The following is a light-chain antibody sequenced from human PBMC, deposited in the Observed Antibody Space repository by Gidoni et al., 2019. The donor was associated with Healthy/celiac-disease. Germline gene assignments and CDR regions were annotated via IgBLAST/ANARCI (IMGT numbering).Light chain of an antibody. Sequence: SYELTQPPSVSVSPGQTASITCSGDKLGDKYACWYQQKQDKSPVLVIYQYSKRPSGIPELFSGSNSGNTATLTISGTQAMDEADYYCQAWDSSTYVVFGGGTKLTVL. CDR2: QYS. CDR3: QAWDSSTYVV. CDR1: KLGDKY. J-gene: IGLJ2*01. V-gene: IGLV3-1*01.